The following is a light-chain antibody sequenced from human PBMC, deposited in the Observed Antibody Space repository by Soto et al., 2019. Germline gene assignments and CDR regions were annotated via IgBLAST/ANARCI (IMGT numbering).Light chain of an antibody. CDR3: SSYAGTNRV. V-gene: IGLV2-8*01. Sequence: QSALTQPPSASGSPGQSVTISCTGTSSDVGANNYVSWYQQHPVKAPKLMIYEVTKRPSGVPDRFSGSKSGNTASLTVSGLQAEDEADYYCSSYAGTNRVFGTGTKLTVL. CDR2: EVT. J-gene: IGLJ1*01. CDR1: SSDVGANNY.